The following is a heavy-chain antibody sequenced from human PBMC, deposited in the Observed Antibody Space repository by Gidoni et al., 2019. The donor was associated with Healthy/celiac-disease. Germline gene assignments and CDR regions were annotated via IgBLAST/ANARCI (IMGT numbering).Heavy chain of an antibody. D-gene: IGHD6-13*01. CDR3: AHRPLSIPGLSSSWYDNWFDP. CDR2: IDWNDDK. Sequence: QITLKESGPTLVKPTQTLTLTCTFSGFSLSTSGVGVGWIRQPPGKALEWLALIDWNDDKRYRPSLKNKLTITKDTSKNQGVLTKTNMDPVDTATYYCAHRPLSIPGLSSSWYDNWFDPWGQGTLVTVSS. CDR1: GFSLSTSGVG. V-gene: IGHV2-5*01. J-gene: IGHJ5*02.